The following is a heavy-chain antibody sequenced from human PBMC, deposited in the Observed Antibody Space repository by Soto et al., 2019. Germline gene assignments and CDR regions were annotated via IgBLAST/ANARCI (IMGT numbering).Heavy chain of an antibody. J-gene: IGHJ4*02. V-gene: IGHV4-30-4*01. Sequence: PSETLSLTCTVSGGSISSGDYYWSWIRQPPGKGLEWIGYIYYSGSTYYNPSLKSRVTISVDTSKNQFSLKLSSVTAADTAVYYCARVLRGSGSYYNHFDYWGQGTLVTVSS. D-gene: IGHD3-10*01. CDR1: GGSISSGDYY. CDR2: IYYSGST. CDR3: ARVLRGSGSYYNHFDY.